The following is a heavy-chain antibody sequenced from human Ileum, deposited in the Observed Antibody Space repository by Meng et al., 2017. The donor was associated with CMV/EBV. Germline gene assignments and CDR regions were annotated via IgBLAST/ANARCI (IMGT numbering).Heavy chain of an antibody. CDR2: MSGGGHSI. Sequence: CAVSGFTFSDYRLTWVRQAPGKGLEWVSVMSGGGHSIYYADSVKGRFTVSRDNSKNTFYLQMNSLRADDTAIYYCAKVLEWLGWFDPWGQGTLVTVSS. D-gene: IGHD3-3*01. CDR1: GFTFSDYR. CDR3: AKVLEWLGWFDP. J-gene: IGHJ5*02. V-gene: IGHV3-23*01.